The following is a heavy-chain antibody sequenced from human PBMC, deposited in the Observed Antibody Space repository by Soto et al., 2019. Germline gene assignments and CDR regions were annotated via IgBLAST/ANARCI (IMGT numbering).Heavy chain of an antibody. J-gene: IGHJ6*02. CDR2: ISAYNGNT. D-gene: IGHD3-16*01. CDR3: AREGGNSGVPGEFYYGMDV. Sequence: QVQLVQSGAEVKKPGASVKVSCKASGYTLTSHGISWVRQAPGQGLEWMGWISAYNGNTNYAQKLQGRGTMTTDTSTSTAYMELRSLRSDDTAVYYCAREGGNSGVPGEFYYGMDVWGQGTTVTVSS. CDR1: GYTLTSHG. V-gene: IGHV1-18*01.